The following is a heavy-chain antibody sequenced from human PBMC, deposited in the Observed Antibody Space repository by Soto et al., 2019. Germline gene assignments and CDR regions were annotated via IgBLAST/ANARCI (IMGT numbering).Heavy chain of an antibody. D-gene: IGHD3-16*02. V-gene: IGHV4-61*03. CDR2: ISYSGST. J-gene: IGHJ4*02. CDR1: GGSVSSGVYY. Sequence: QVQLQESGPGLVKPSETLSLTCTVSGGSVSSGVYYWSWIRQPPGKGLEWIGYISYSGSTNYNPSLKTRVTISLGTAKNHFSLKLSSVTAADTAIYYCAREGSYRFDYWGQGTLVTVSS. CDR3: AREGSYRFDY.